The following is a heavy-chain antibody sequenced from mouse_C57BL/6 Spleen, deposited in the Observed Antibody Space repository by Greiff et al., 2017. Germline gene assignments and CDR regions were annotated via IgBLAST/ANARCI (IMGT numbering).Heavy chain of an antibody. D-gene: IGHD2-3*01. CDR3: ARDPIYDGYYYAMSY. V-gene: IGHV1-7*01. J-gene: IGHJ4*01. CDR2: IIPSRGYT. Sequence: VQLQQSGAELATFGAPAMLSCKASGYTFTSYWMHWVKQRPGLGLARIGYIIPSRGYTKYNQKCKDKATLTADKSSSTAYMQLSSLTYEDSAIYYCARDPIYDGYYYAMSYWGQGTSVTVSS. CDR1: GYTFTSYW.